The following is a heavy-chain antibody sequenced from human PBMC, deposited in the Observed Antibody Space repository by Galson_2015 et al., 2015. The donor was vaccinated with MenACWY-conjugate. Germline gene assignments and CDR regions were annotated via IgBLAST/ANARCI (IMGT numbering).Heavy chain of an antibody. CDR3: ARAADSSGYYSFFDY. D-gene: IGHD3-22*01. Sequence: QSGAEVKKPGESLKISCKGSGYSFTSYWIGWVRQMPGKSLEWMGIIYTGDSDTRYSPSVQGQVYISADKSISTAYLQWSSLKGSDTAMYYCARAADSSGYYSFFDYWGQGTLVTVSS. J-gene: IGHJ4*02. CDR2: IYTGDSDT. V-gene: IGHV5-51*01. CDR1: GYSFTSYW.